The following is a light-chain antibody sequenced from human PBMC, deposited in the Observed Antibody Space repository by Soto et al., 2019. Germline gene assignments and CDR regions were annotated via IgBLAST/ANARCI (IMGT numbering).Light chain of an antibody. J-gene: IGLJ2*01. CDR1: SSDIGAHND. CDR3: NPYIRGSHLVV. CDR2: EVT. V-gene: IGLV2-14*01. Sequence: QSALTQPASVSGSPGQSITISCTGSSSDIGAHNDVSWYQQYPGKAPKLLLYEVTNRPSGVSNRFSGSKSGNTASLTISGLQAEDEASYFCNPYIRGSHLVVFGGGTKLTVL.